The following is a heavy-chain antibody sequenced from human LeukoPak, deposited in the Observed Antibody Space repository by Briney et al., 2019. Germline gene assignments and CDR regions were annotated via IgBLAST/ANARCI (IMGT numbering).Heavy chain of an antibody. CDR1: GGSISSYY. J-gene: IGHJ6*02. CDR3: ARAVVVAATPHYYYYYGMDV. D-gene: IGHD2-15*01. CDR2: IYTSGST. Sequence: PSETLSLTCTVSGGSISSYYWSWIRQPAGKGLEWIGRIYTSGSTNYNPSLKSRVTMSVDTSKNQFSLKLSSVTAADTAVYYCARAVVVAATPHYYYYYGMDVWGQGTTVTASS. V-gene: IGHV4-4*07.